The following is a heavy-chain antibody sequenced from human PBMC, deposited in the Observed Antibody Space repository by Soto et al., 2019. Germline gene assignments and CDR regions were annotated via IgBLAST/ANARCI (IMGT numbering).Heavy chain of an antibody. D-gene: IGHD5-18*01. CDR2: LSGYNGDM. CDR1: GYTFTTYG. CDR3: ARDAISVDTATGVGYFDL. J-gene: IGHJ2*01. Sequence: QVQLVQSGPEVKEPGASVRVSCKASGYTFTTYGISWVRQAPGQGLEWMGWLSGYNGDMNSAQKFEARLTMTKDTSTSTAFMDLRSLRSDDTAVYYCARDAISVDTATGVGYFDLWGLGTLVTVSS. V-gene: IGHV1-18*01.